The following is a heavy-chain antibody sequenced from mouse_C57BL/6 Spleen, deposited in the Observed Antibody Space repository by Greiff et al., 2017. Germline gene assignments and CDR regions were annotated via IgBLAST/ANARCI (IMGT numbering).Heavy chain of an antibody. V-gene: IGHV3-6*01. D-gene: IGHD3-2*02. Sequence: EVKLVESGPGLVKPSQSLSLTCSVTGYSITSGYYWNWIRQFPGNKLEWMGYISYDGSNNYNPSLKNRISITRDTSKNQFFLKLNSVTTEDTATYYCAREGDSSGPWFAYWGQGTLVTVSA. CDR2: ISYDGSN. CDR1: GYSITSGYY. CDR3: AREGDSSGPWFAY. J-gene: IGHJ3*01.